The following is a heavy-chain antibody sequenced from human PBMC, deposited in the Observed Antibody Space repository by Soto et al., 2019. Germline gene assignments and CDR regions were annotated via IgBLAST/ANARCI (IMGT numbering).Heavy chain of an antibody. CDR2: IDPSDSYT. CDR3: ARHLISPNSSGPRF. V-gene: IGHV5-10-1*01. CDR1: XYXXTXXX. D-gene: IGHD6-19*01. J-gene: IGHJ4*02. Sequence: GESLKISXXGSXYXXTXXXXXXXRQMPGKGLEWMGRIDPSDSYTTYSPSFQGHVTISADKSISTAYLQWSSLKASDTAMYYCARHLISPNSSGPRFWGQGTLVTVSS.